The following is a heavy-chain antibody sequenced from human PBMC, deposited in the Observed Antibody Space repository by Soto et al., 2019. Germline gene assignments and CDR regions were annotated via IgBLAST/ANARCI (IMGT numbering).Heavy chain of an antibody. D-gene: IGHD3-9*01. V-gene: IGHV3-66*01. CDR2: LYGDDST. CDR3: VRDSSTDWPYGMGV. CDR1: GFAVSNNY. J-gene: IGHJ6*02. Sequence: PGGSLRLSCAASGFAVSNNYMSWVRQTPGKGLEWVSLLYGDDSTLQADSVKGRFAISRDASKNTVSLQMNGVRVDDTATYCCVRDSSTDWPYGMGVWGPGTTVTVSS.